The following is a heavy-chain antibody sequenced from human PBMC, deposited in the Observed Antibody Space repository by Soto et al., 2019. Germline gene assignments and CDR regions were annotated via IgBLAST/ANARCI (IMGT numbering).Heavy chain of an antibody. V-gene: IGHV3-23*01. CDR2: IGGGGSDT. D-gene: IGHD1-20*01. J-gene: IGHJ5*01. CDR3: AKDAVPYNGKWDWFDS. Sequence: DVQLLESGGGLVQPGGSLTLSCAASRFTFSDFAMSWVRQAPGKGLEWVSSIGGGGSDTYYADSVQVRFTISRDNSKNTLYLQMDSLRDEDTAVYYGAKDAVPYNGKWDWFDSWGQGTLVIVSS. CDR1: RFTFSDFA.